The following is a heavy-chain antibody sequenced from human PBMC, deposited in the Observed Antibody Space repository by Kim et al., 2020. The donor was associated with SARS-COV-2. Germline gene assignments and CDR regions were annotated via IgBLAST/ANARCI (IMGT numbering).Heavy chain of an antibody. J-gene: IGHJ4*02. V-gene: IGHV3-23*01. Sequence: VDSVKCRFAISRDNSKKTLYLPMNSLRDEDTALYYCGNGESDNWSFFDYWGQGTLVTVSS. D-gene: IGHD1-1*01. CDR3: GNGESDNWSFFDY.